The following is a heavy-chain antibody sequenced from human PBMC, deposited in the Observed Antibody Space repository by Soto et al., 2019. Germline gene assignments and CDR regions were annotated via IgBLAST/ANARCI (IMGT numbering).Heavy chain of an antibody. CDR3: ARKSYGVTFDY. CDR2: IYYSGST. Sequence: QVQLQESGPGLVKPSETLSLTCTVSGGSVSSGSYYWSWIRQPPGKGLEWIGYIYYSGSTNYNPSLKRRVTISVDTSKNQFSLKLSSVTAADTAVYYCARKSYGVTFDYWGQGTLVTVSS. V-gene: IGHV4-61*01. J-gene: IGHJ4*02. CDR1: GGSVSSGSYY. D-gene: IGHD4-17*01.